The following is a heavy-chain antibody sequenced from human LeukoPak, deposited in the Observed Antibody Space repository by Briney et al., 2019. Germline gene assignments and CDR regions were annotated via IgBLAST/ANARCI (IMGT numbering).Heavy chain of an antibody. CDR2: ISTDSSYI. Sequence: GGSLRLSCAASGFNFNTYTMNWVRQAPGKGLEWVSSISTDSSYIYYADAVHGRFTVSRDNAKYSLYLQMNSLRAEDTAVYYCVRGSYGAYDYWGQGSLVTVSS. D-gene: IGHD4-17*01. J-gene: IGHJ4*02. CDR3: VRGSYGAYDY. V-gene: IGHV3-21*01. CDR1: GFNFNTYT.